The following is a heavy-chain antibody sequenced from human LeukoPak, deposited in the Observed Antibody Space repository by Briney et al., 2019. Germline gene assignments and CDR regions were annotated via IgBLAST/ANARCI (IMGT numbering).Heavy chain of an antibody. D-gene: IGHD3-10*01. Sequence: GGSLRLSCAASGFTFSSYAMHWVRQAPGKGLEWVAVISYDGSNKYYADSVKGRFTISRDNSKNTLCLQMNSLRAEDTAVYYCARSGRPSGSNWFDPWGQGTLVTVSS. J-gene: IGHJ5*02. CDR2: ISYDGSNK. CDR3: ARSGRPSGSNWFDP. V-gene: IGHV3-30-3*01. CDR1: GFTFSSYA.